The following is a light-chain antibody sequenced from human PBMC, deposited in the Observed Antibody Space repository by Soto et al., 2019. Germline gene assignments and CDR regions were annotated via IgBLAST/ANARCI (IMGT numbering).Light chain of an antibody. V-gene: IGLV2-8*01. J-gene: IGLJ1*01. Sequence: LTQPPSASGSPGQSVTISCTGTSSDVGGYNSVSWYQHHPGKAPKLIIYEVSKRPSGVPDRFSGSKSGNTASLTVSGPQAEDEADYCCSSYAPSNNLGVFGTGTKVTVL. CDR3: SSYAPSNNLGV. CDR2: EVS. CDR1: SSDVGGYNS.